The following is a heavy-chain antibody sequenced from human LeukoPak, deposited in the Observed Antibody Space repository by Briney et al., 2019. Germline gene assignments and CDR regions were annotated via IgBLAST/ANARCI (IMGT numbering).Heavy chain of an antibody. CDR3: ARGYSSSWYTFGY. Sequence: SETLSLTCTVSGGSISSNYWSWIRQPPGKGLEWIGYIYTSGSTNYNPSLKSRVTISVDTSKNQFSLKLSSVTAADTAVYYCARGYSSSWYTFGYWGQGTLVTVSS. CDR2: IYTSGST. V-gene: IGHV4-4*09. D-gene: IGHD6-13*01. CDR1: GGSISSNY. J-gene: IGHJ4*02.